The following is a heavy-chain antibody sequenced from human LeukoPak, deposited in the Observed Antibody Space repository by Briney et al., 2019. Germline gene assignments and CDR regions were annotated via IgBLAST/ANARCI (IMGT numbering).Heavy chain of an antibody. CDR3: ARLQWLGRYYYYYYMDA. V-gene: IGHV4-59*01. D-gene: IGHD6-19*01. CDR1: GGSISSYY. CDR2: IYYSGST. Sequence: SETLSLTCTVSGGSISSYYWSWIRQPPGKGLEWIGYIYYSGSTNYNPSLKSRVTISVDTSKNQFSLKLSSVTAADTAVYYCARLQWLGRYYYYYYMDAWGKGTTVTVSS. J-gene: IGHJ6*03.